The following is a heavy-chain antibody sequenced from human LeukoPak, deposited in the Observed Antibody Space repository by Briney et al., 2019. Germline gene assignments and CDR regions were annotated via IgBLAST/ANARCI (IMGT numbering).Heavy chain of an antibody. CDR2: IKQDGSEK. V-gene: IGHV3-7*01. CDR1: GFTFSSYW. D-gene: IGHD6-13*01. CDR3: AREASSSWYPDAFDS. J-gene: IGHJ3*02. Sequence: GGSLRLSCAASGFTFSSYWMSWVRQAPGKGLEWVANIKQDGSEKYYVDSVKGRFSISRENAKNSLYLQMNSVRAEDTAVYYCAREASSSWYPDAFDSWGQGTMVTVSS.